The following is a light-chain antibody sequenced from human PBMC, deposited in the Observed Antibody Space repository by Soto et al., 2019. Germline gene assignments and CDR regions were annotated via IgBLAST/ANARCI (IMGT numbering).Light chain of an antibody. Sequence: EIVLTQSPVTLSLSPGESATLSCRASRSFASSYLGWYQQKPGQAPRLLIYAASTRATGIPDRFSGSGAATDFTLTISRLVPEDSAVYYCQHYDSSPPYTFGQGTKLEIK. V-gene: IGKV3-20*01. CDR1: RSFASSY. CDR2: AAS. J-gene: IGKJ2*01. CDR3: QHYDSSPPYT.